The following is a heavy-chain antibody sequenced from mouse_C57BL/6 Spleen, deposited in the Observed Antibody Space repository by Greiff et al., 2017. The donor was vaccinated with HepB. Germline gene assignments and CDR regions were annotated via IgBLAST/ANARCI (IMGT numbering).Heavy chain of an antibody. J-gene: IGHJ4*01. V-gene: IGHV7-3*01. Sequence: EVKLMESGGGLVQPGGSLSLSCAASGFTFTDYYMSWVRQPPGKALEWLGFIRNKANGYTTEYSASVKGRFTISRDNSQSILYLQMNALRAEDSATYYCARSNYDYVDYAMDYWGQGTSVTVSS. D-gene: IGHD2-4*01. CDR2: IRNKANGYTT. CDR1: GFTFTDYY. CDR3: ARSNYDYVDYAMDY.